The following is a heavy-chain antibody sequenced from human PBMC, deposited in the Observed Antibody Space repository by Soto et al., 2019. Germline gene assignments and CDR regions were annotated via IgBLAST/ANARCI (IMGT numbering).Heavy chain of an antibody. CDR1: GFTFSDYY. V-gene: IGHV3-11*01. D-gene: IGHD2-8*01. CDR2: ISSSGSTI. Sequence: PGGSLRLSCAASGFTFSDYYMSWILQAPWKGLEWVSYISSSGSTIYYADSVKGRFTISRDNAKNSLYLQMNSLRAEDTAVYYCARANDCTNGVCYDSYYYYMDVWGKGTTVTVSS. CDR3: ARANDCTNGVCYDSYYYYMDV. J-gene: IGHJ6*03.